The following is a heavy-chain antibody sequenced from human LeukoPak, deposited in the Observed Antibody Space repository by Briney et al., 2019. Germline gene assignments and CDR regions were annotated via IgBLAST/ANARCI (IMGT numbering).Heavy chain of an antibody. J-gene: IGHJ5*02. V-gene: IGHV4-34*01. CDR3: ARIFGYCSGGSCSSVFRSVLYNWFDP. Sequence: SETLSLTCTVSGGSISSYYWSWIRQPPGKGLEWIGEINHSGSTNYNPSLKSRVTISVDTSKNQFSLKLSSVTAANTAVYYCARIFGYCSGGSCSSVFRSVLYNWFDPWGQGTLVTVSS. D-gene: IGHD2-15*01. CDR2: INHSGST. CDR1: GGSISSYY.